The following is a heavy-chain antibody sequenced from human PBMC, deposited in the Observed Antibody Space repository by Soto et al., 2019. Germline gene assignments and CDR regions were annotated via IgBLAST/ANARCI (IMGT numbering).Heavy chain of an antibody. V-gene: IGHV4-59*01. D-gene: IGHD3-9*01. CDR3: ARDCYDILTGYSTVYYYYYGMDV. CDR1: GGSISSYY. Sequence: LSLTCTVSGGSISSYYWSWIRQPPGKGLEWIGYIYYSGSTNYNPSLKSRVTISVDTSKNQFSLKLSSVTAADTAVYYCARDCYDILTGYSTVYYYYYGMDVWGQGTTVTVSS. J-gene: IGHJ6*02. CDR2: IYYSGST.